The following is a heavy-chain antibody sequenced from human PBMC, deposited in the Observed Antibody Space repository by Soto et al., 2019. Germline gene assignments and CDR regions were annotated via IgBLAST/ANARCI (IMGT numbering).Heavy chain of an antibody. J-gene: IGHJ4*02. CDR1: GLTFGDHY. Sequence: EVQLVESGGGLVQPGGSLTLSCAVSGLTFGDHYMEWVRQAPGKGLEWVARARNKAKGYSTDFAASVNGRFTISRDESKKSLNLQMTSLMTGDTAVYYCSIVEGAWGQGTLVIVSS. D-gene: IGHD2-15*01. CDR2: ARNKAKGYST. V-gene: IGHV3-72*01. CDR3: SIVEGA.